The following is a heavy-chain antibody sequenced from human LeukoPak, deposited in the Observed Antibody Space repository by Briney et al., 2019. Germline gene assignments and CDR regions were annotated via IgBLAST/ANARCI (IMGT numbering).Heavy chain of an antibody. Sequence: GESLKISGKGSGYIFTSYWSGGVRQMPGKGRKGMGIIYPGDSDTRYSPSFQGQVTISADKPISTAYLQWSSLTASDTAMYYCARTDLTGYSDYWGQGTLVTVSS. V-gene: IGHV5-51*04. J-gene: IGHJ4*02. D-gene: IGHD3-9*01. CDR3: ARTDLTGYSDY. CDR2: IYPGDSDT. CDR1: GYIFTSYW.